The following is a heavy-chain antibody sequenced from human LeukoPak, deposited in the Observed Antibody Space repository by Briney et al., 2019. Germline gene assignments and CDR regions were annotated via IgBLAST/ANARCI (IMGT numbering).Heavy chain of an antibody. D-gene: IGHD3-10*01. CDR3: ARGRSSMVRGYYYYYMDV. J-gene: IGHJ6*03. CDR2: IYYSGST. CDR1: GGSISSYY. Sequence: PSETLSLTCTVSGGSISSYYWSWIRQPPGKGLEWIGYIYYSGSTNYNPSLKSRVTISVDTSKNQFSLKLSSATAADTAVYYCARGRSSMVRGYYYYYMDVWGKGTTVTISS. V-gene: IGHV4-59*01.